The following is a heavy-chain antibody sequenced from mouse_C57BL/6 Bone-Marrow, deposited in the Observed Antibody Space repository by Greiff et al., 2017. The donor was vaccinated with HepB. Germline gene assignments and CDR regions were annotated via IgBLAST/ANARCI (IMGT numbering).Heavy chain of an antibody. CDR1: GYTFTSYW. D-gene: IGHD2-3*01. Sequence: QVQLQQPGAELVMPGASVKLSCKASGYTFTSYWMHWVKQRPGQGLEWIGEIDPSDSYTNYNQKFKGKSTLTVDKSSSTAYMRLSSLTSEDSAVYYCARYYDGYRWFAYWGQGTLVTVSA. V-gene: IGHV1-69*01. CDR2: IDPSDSYT. CDR3: ARYYDGYRWFAY. J-gene: IGHJ3*01.